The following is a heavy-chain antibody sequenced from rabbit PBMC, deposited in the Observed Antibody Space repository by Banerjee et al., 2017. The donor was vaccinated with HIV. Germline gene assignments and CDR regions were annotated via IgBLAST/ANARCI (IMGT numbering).Heavy chain of an antibody. Sequence: QSLEESGGDLVKPGASLTLTCTASGFSFSVSYWICWVRQAPGKGLEWIACIYAGSSGNTVYASWAKGRFTISKPSSTTVTLQMTSLTAADTATYFCARDLAGVIGWNFDLWGQGTLVTVS. CDR2: IYAGSSGNT. J-gene: IGHJ4*01. CDR3: ARDLAGVIGWNFDL. V-gene: IGHV1S40*01. CDR1: GFSFSVSYW. D-gene: IGHD4-1*01.